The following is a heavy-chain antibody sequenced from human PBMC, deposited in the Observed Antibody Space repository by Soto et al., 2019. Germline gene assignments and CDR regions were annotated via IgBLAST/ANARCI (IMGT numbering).Heavy chain of an antibody. CDR2: IYPGDSDT. CDR3: ARLIYDFWSGLKDAFDI. CDR1: GYSFTTYW. J-gene: IGHJ3*02. V-gene: IGHV5-51*01. D-gene: IGHD3-3*01. Sequence: LRESLKISCKGSGYSFTTYWIGWVRQMPGKGLEWLGIIYPGDSDTRYSPSFQGQVTISADKSISTAYLQWSSLKASDTAMYYCARLIYDFWSGLKDAFDIWGQGTMVTVSS.